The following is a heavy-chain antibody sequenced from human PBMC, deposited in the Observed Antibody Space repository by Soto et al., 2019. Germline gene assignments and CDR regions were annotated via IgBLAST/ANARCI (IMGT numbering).Heavy chain of an antibody. J-gene: IGHJ4*02. CDR2: IYSGGST. V-gene: IGHV3-53*01. Sequence: GGSLRLSCAASGFTVSSNYMSWVRQAPGKGLEWVSVIYSGGSTYYADSVKGRFTISRDNAKNSLYLEMNSLRAEDTAVYYCARESEDLTSNFDYWGQGTLVTVSS. CDR3: ARESEDLTSNFDY. CDR1: GFTVSSNY.